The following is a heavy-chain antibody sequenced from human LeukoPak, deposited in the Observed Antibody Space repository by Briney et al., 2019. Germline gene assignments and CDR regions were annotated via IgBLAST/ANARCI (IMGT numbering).Heavy chain of an antibody. CDR1: GFTFSNAW. CDR2: IKSKTDGGTT. CDR3: TTATDCGGDCYSHDAFDI. J-gene: IGHJ3*02. D-gene: IGHD2-21*02. V-gene: IGHV3-15*01. Sequence: GGSLRLSCAASGFTFSNAWMSWVRQAPGKGLEWVGRIKSKTDGGTTDYAAPVKGRFTISRDDSKNTLYLQMNSLKTEDTAVYYCTTATDCGGDCYSHDAFDIWGQGTMVTVS.